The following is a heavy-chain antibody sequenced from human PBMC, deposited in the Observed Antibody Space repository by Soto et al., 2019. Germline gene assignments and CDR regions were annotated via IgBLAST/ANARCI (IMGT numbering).Heavy chain of an antibody. V-gene: IGHV5-51*01. CDR2: IYPGDSDT. CDR3: ARLGLYCIINSWYEYEMDI. CDR1: GYSFTSYW. D-gene: IGHD2-2*01. Sequence: PGEPLKISCKGSGYSFTSYWIGWARQMPGKGLEWMGIIYPGDSDTRYSPSFQGQVTISADKSISTAYLQWSSLKASDTAMYYCARLGLYCIINSWYEYEMDILCQETALTISS. J-gene: IGHJ6*02.